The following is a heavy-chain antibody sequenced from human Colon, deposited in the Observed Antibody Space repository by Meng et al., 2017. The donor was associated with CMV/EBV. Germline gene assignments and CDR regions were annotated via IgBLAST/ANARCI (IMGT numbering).Heavy chain of an antibody. CDR3: AKTTVTTSYYYYGMDV. D-gene: IGHD4-17*01. Sequence: GESLKISCAVSGFSLSNHWMSWVRQAPGKGLEWVANIKQDGSQKNYVDSVKGRFTISRDNSKNTLYLQMNSLRPEDAAVYYCAKTTVTTSYYYYGMDVWGQGTTVTVSS. CDR1: GFSLSNHW. V-gene: IGHV3-7*01. CDR2: IKQDGSQK. J-gene: IGHJ6*02.